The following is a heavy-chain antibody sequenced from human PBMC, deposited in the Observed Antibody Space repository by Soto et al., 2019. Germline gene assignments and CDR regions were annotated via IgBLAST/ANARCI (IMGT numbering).Heavy chain of an antibody. D-gene: IGHD2-2*01. CDR3: ARVGYCSSTPCWPIGYFEY. J-gene: IGHJ4*02. CDR1: GDSISSFY. CDR2: IFSSGST. V-gene: IGHV4-59*01. Sequence: QVQLQESGPGLVKPSETLSLTCTVSGDSISSFYWTWIRQPPGKGLEWVGYIFSSGSTNYNPSPKSRVPISVDTSEDQFSLKLTSVTAADTAVYYCARVGYCSSTPCWPIGYFEYWGQGTLVTVSS.